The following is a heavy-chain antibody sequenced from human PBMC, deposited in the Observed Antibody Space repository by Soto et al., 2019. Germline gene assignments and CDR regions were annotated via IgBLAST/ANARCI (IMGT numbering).Heavy chain of an antibody. CDR2: IYYSGST. J-gene: IGHJ4*02. V-gene: IGHV4-39*01. Sequence: QVQLQESGPGLVKPSETLSLTCTVSGGSISSRSYYWGWIRQPPGKRLEWIGSIYYSGSTYYNPSLKSRVTISVDMSKNQFSLKLSSVTAADTAVYYCGRSVDTAMGDYWGQGTLVTVSS. CDR1: GGSISSRSYY. D-gene: IGHD5-18*01. CDR3: GRSVDTAMGDY.